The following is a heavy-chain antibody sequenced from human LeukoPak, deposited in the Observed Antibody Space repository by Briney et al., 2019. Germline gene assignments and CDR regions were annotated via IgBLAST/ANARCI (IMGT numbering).Heavy chain of an antibody. V-gene: IGHV4-38-2*02. CDR1: GYSISSGYY. J-gene: IGHJ4*02. D-gene: IGHD3-10*01. CDR3: ARPALWFGVDY. Sequence: TSETLSLTCTVSGYSISSGYYWGWIRQPPGKGLEWIGSIYHSGSTYYNPSLKSRVTISVDTSKNQFSLKLSSVTAADTAVYYCARPALWFGVDYWGQGTLVTVSS. CDR2: IYHSGST.